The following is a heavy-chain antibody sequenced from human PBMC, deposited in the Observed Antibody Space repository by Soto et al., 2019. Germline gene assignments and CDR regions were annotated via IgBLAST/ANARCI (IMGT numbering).Heavy chain of an antibody. D-gene: IGHD3-10*01. CDR3: ARETYGSETNWFDP. CDR2: IYHSGST. J-gene: IGHJ5*02. CDR1: GGSISSGGYS. V-gene: IGHV4-30-2*01. Sequence: SETLSLTCAVSGGSISSGGYSWNWIRQPPGKGLEWIGYIYHSGSTYYNPSLKSRVTISVDRSKNQFSLKLSSVTAADTAVYYCARETYGSETNWFDPWGQGTLVTVSS.